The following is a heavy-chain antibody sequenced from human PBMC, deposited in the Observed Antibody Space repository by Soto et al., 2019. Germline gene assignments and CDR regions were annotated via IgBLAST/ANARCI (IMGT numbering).Heavy chain of an antibody. CDR2: ISSYNGDT. CDR3: VFVCVAPYYYYGMDF. J-gene: IGHJ6*02. D-gene: IGHD3-16*01. Sequence: ASVKGSCKASGYTFTRSGISWVRQAPGQGPEWMGWISSYNGDTNYAQTFQGRVTMTTDTSTSTAYMELRSLRSDDTAVYYCVFVCVAPYYYYGMDFCGQGTPVTVS. V-gene: IGHV1-18*01. CDR1: GYTFTRSG.